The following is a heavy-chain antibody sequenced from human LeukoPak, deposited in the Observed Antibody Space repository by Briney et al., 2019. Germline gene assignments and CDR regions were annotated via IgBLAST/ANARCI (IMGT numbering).Heavy chain of an antibody. D-gene: IGHD3-3*01. J-gene: IGHJ4*02. CDR3: ARAEGYDFWSGPND. Sequence: GGSLRLSRAASGFTFSSYSMNWVRQAPGKGLEWVSSISSSSSYIYYADSVKGRFTISRDNAKNSLYLQMNSLRAEDTAVYYCARAEGYDFWSGPNDWGQGTLVTVSS. CDR2: ISSSSSYI. CDR1: GFTFSSYS. V-gene: IGHV3-21*01.